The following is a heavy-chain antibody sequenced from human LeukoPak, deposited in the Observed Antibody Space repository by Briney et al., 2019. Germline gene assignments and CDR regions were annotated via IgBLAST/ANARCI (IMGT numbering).Heavy chain of an antibody. V-gene: IGHV4-59*01. Sequence: PSETLSLTCTVSGGSISSYYWSWIRQPPGKGLEWIGYIYYSGSTSYNPCLKSRVTISVDTSKNQFSLKLSSVTAADTAVYYCASAYSSSSVIDYWGQGTLVTVSS. D-gene: IGHD6-6*01. CDR3: ASAYSSSSVIDY. CDR2: IYYSGST. J-gene: IGHJ4*02. CDR1: GGSISSYY.